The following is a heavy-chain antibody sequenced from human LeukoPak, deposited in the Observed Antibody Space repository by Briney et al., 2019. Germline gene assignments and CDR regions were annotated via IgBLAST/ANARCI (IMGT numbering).Heavy chain of an antibody. CDR3: ARDLSHCSGGRCYSAHFDY. CDR1: GFTFSDYW. J-gene: IGHJ4*02. CDR2: INTDMSST. D-gene: IGHD2-15*01. V-gene: IGHV3-74*03. Sequence: GGSLRLSCAASGFTFSDYWMHWVRQVPGKGLVWVSRINTDMSSTVYTDSVKGRFTISRDNAKNTLYLQMNSLRAEDTAVYYCARDLSHCSGGRCYSAHFDYWGLGTLVTVSS.